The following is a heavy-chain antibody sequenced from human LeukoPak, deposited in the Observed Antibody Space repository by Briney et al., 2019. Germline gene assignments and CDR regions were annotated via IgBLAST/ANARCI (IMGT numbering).Heavy chain of an antibody. Sequence: GGSLRLSCAASGFTFSSYSMNWVRQAPGKGLEWVSYISSSSSTIYYADSVKGRFTISRDNAKNSLYLQMNSLRAEDTAVYYCAKETKYYDFWSGYYTPTPFDYWGQGTLVTVSS. D-gene: IGHD3-3*01. CDR2: ISSSSSTI. V-gene: IGHV3-48*04. CDR3: AKETKYYDFWSGYYTPTPFDY. J-gene: IGHJ4*02. CDR1: GFTFSSYS.